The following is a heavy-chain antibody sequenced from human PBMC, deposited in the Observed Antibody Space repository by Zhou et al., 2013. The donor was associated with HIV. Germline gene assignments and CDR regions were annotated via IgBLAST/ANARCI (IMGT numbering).Heavy chain of an antibody. CDR3: ARDATGTYNWFDP. V-gene: IGHV1-69*04. D-gene: IGHD1-1*01. CDR1: GGTFSSYA. J-gene: IGHJ5*02. Sequence: QVQLVQSGAEVKKPGSSVKVSCKASGGTFSSYAISWVRQAPGQGLEWMGRIIPILGIANYAQKFQGRVTITADKSTSTAYMELSSLRSEDTAVYYCARDATGTYNWFDPLGPGNPGHRLL. CDR2: IIPILGIA.